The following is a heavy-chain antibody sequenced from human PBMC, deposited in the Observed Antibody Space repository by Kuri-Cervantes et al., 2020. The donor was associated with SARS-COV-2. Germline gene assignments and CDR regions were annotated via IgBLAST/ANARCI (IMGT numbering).Heavy chain of an antibody. CDR1: GYTFTSYY. CDR2: FDPEDGET. Sequence: ASVKVSCKASGYTFTSYYMHWVRQAPGQGLEWMGGFDPEDGETIYAQKFQGRVTMTEDTSTDTAYMELSSLRSEDTAVYYCATGPPYYDPSNWFDPWGQGTLVTVSS. J-gene: IGHJ5*02. D-gene: IGHD3-3*01. V-gene: IGHV1-24*01. CDR3: ATGPPYYDPSNWFDP.